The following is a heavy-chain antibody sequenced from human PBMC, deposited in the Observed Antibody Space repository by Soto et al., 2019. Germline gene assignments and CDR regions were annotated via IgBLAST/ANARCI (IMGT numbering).Heavy chain of an antibody. D-gene: IGHD6-6*01. CDR1: GFTFNNAY. Sequence: EVQLVESGGGLVRPGGSLRLSCAASGFTFNNAYMNWVRQAPGKGLEWVGRIKSKTDGGTTDYAAPVKGRFTISRDDSGTTLYLQMNSLETEDTAVYYCTTSQFSSYVYPGWDLDSWGQGTLVTVSS. CDR2: IKSKTDGGTT. J-gene: IGHJ4*02. CDR3: TTSQFSSYVYPGWDLDS. V-gene: IGHV3-15*07.